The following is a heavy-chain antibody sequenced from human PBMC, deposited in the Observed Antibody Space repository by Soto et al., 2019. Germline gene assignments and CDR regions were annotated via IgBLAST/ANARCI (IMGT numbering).Heavy chain of an antibody. Sequence: LYLTFTVSGYSISHSGYFWACIRQHPERGLECIGHIYFNGDTSTNPALRSRVTLSLDEFESQFSLRLTSVTDADTAVYYCARRSTVSTGYGLDVWGQGTTVT. CDR2: IYFNGDT. J-gene: IGHJ6*02. V-gene: IGHV4-31*03. CDR1: GYSISHSGYF. D-gene: IGHD4-17*01. CDR3: ARRSTVSTGYGLDV.